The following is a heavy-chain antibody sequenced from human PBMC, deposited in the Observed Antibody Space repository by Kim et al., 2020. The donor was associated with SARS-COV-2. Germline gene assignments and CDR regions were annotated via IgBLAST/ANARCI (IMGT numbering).Heavy chain of an antibody. J-gene: IGHJ4*02. D-gene: IGHD6-13*01. CDR1: GFTFSSYA. V-gene: IGHV3-30-3*01. Sequence: GGSLRLSCAASGFTFSSYAMHWVRQAPGKGLEWVALISYDGSNKYYADSVKGRFTISRDNSKNTLYLQMNSLRAEDTAVYYCARGKGIAAGGDFWGQGTL. CDR3: ARGKGIAAGGDF. CDR2: ISYDGSNK.